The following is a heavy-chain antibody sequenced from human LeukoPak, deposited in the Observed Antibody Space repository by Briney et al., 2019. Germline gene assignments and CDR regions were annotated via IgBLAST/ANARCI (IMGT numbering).Heavy chain of an antibody. D-gene: IGHD6-13*01. J-gene: IGHJ6*02. V-gene: IGHV1-69*13. CDR3: ARANPIAAAGDYYYGMDV. CDR2: IIPIFGTA. CDR1: GGTFSSYA. Sequence: SVKVSCKASGGTFSSYAISWVRQAPGQGLEWMGGIIPIFGTANYAQKFQGRVTITADESTSTAYMELSSLRSEDTAVYYCARANPIAAAGDYYYGMDVWGQGTTVTVSS.